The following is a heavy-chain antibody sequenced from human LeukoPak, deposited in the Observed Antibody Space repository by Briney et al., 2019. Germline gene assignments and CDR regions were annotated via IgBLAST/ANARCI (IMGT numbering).Heavy chain of an antibody. CDR2: INHSGST. D-gene: IGHD3-3*01. Sequence: SYTLPLTCAVCVGSFSGYYWSWIRQPPGKGLEWIGEINHSGSTNYNPPLKSRFTISVGTYNNQLFLQLISVTAADTAVYYCARAAATTYYDFWSGYIPYWGQGTLVTVSS. J-gene: IGHJ4*02. CDR3: ARAAATTYYDFWSGYIPY. CDR1: VGSFSGYY. V-gene: IGHV4-34*01.